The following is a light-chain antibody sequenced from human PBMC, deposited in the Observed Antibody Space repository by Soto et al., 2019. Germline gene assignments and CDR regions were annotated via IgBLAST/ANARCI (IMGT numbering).Light chain of an antibody. J-gene: IGLJ2*01. CDR3: SSYTSSSTVL. CDR2: DVS. CDR1: SSDVGAYNY. Sequence: QSALTQPASVSGSPGQSITISCTGTSSDVGAYNYVSWYQHHPGKAPKLMIYDVSNRPSGVSNRFSGSKSDNTASLTISGLQAEDEADYYCSSYTSSSTVLFGGGTKVTVL. V-gene: IGLV2-14*01.